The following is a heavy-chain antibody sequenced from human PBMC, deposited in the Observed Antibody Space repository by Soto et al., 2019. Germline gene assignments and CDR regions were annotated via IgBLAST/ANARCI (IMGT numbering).Heavy chain of an antibody. CDR3: ARERFGVFDNSGFDS. CDR1: GYIFSFYG. D-gene: IGHD3-16*01. Sequence: ASVKVSCKASGYIFSFYGINWVLQAPGQGLEWMGWINPSDGNRNFAQKFEDRVTMTTATSTNTVFLELRSLKSDDTAIYYCARERFGVFDNSGFDSWGKGSMVSVS. J-gene: IGHJ4*02. CDR2: INPSDGNR. V-gene: IGHV1-18*01.